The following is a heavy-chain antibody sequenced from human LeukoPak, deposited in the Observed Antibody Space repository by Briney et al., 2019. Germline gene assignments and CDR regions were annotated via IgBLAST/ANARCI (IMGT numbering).Heavy chain of an antibody. V-gene: IGHV4-59*01. CDR2: IYYSGST. CDR3: ARVGRHPVYGMDV. CDR1: GGSISSYY. J-gene: IGHJ6*02. Sequence: PSETLSLTCTVSGGSISSYYWSWIRQPPGKGLEWIGYIYYSGSTNYNPSLKSRVTISVDTSKNQFSLKLSSVTAADTAVYYCARVGRHPVYGMDVWGQGTTVTVSS.